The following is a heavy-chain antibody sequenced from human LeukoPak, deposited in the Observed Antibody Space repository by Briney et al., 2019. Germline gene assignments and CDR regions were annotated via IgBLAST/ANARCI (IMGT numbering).Heavy chain of an antibody. CDR1: GFSLSTSGMC. CDR3: ARGPSGERISNWFDP. Sequence: SGPTLVNPTQTLTLTCTFSGFSLSTSGMCVSWIRQPPGKALEWLARTDWDDDEYYSTSLKTRLTISKDTSKNQVVLTMTNMDPVDTATYYCARGPSGERISNWFDPWGQGTLVTVSS. J-gene: IGHJ5*02. D-gene: IGHD3-10*01. CDR2: TDWDDDE. V-gene: IGHV2-70*11.